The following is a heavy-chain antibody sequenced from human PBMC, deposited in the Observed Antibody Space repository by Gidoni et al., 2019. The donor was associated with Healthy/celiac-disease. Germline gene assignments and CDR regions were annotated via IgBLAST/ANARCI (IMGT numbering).Heavy chain of an antibody. J-gene: IGHJ4*02. V-gene: IGHV4-4*02. CDR1: EGTTSSSNW. CDR3: VRFLGVSAPRIDF. Sequence: EQLQESGPGLVKPSGTLSLTCAVSEGTTSSSNWWSWVRQPPGKGLEWIGEIYHSGSTHYNPSLTRRFTISVDKSKNQFSLKLSTVTAADTAVDYCVRFLGVSAPRIDFWGQGTLVTVSS. CDR2: IYHSGST. D-gene: IGHD3-10*01.